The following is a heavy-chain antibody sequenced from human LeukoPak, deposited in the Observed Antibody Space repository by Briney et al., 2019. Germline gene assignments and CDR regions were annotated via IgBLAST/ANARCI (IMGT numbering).Heavy chain of an antibody. CDR2: INPSGGST. D-gene: IGHD5-12*01. CDR3: ARDRRLGEYSGQAHYFDY. Sequence: ASVKVSCKASGYTFTSYYMHWVRQAPGQGLEWMGIINPSGGSTSYAQKFQGRVTMTRDTSTSTVYMELSSLRSEDTAVYYCARDRRLGEYSGQAHYFDYWGQGTLVTVSS. V-gene: IGHV1-46*01. J-gene: IGHJ4*02. CDR1: GYTFTSYY.